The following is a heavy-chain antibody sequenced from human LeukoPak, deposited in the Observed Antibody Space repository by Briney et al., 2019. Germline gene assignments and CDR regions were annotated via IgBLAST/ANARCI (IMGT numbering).Heavy chain of an antibody. V-gene: IGHV3-33*01. J-gene: IGHJ4*02. CDR2: IWYDGSNK. D-gene: IGHD3-22*01. Sequence: PGGSLRLSCAASGFTFGSYGVHWVRQAPGKGLEWVAVIWYDGSNKYYADSVKGRFTISRDNSKNTLYLQMNSLRAEDTAVYYCARGTDYDSSGYCTYWGQGTLVTVSS. CDR1: GFTFGSYG. CDR3: ARGTDYDSSGYCTY.